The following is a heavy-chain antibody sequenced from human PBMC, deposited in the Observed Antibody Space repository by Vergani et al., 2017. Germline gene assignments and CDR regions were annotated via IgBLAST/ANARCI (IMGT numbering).Heavy chain of an antibody. Sequence: QVQLQESGPGLVKPSETLSLTCTVSGGSISSYYWSWIRQPPGKGLEWIGYISYSGSTNYNPSLKSRVTISVDPSKNQFTLKLSSVTAADTAVYYCARAGVWFGVLDAFDIWGQGTMVTVSS. D-gene: IGHD3-10*01. CDR2: ISYSGST. V-gene: IGHV4-59*01. CDR1: GGSISSYY. J-gene: IGHJ3*02. CDR3: ARAGVWFGVLDAFDI.